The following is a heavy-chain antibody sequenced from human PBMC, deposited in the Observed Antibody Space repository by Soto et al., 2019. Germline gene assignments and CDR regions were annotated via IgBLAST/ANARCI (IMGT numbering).Heavy chain of an antibody. CDR1: GFSLSTSGVG. CDR3: AHRPSYCSGGSCYSGFDY. V-gene: IGHV2-5*02. J-gene: IGHJ4*02. D-gene: IGHD2-15*01. CDR2: IYWDDDK. Sequence: QITLKESGPTLVKPTQTLTLTCTFSGFSLSTSGVGVGWIRQPPGKALEWLALIYWDDDKRYSPSLKSRLTITKDTSKILVVLTMTNRDPVDTATYYCAHRPSYCSGGSCYSGFDYWGQGTLVTVSS.